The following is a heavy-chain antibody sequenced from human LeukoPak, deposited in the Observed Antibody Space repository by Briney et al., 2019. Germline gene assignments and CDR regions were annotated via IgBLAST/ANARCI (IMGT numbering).Heavy chain of an antibody. CDR3: ARVDGDHFDY. J-gene: IGHJ4*02. Sequence: SETLSLTCTVSGNSISSGDNYWSWIRQPAGKGLEWIGYIYYSGSTNYNPSLKSRVTISVDTSKNQFSLKLSSVTAADTAVYYCARVDGDHFDYWGQGTLVTVSP. D-gene: IGHD4-17*01. CDR2: IYYSGST. CDR1: GNSISSGDNY. V-gene: IGHV4-61*10.